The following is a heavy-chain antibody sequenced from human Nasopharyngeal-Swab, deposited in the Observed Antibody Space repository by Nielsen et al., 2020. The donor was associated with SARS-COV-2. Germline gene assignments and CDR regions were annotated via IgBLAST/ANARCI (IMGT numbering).Heavy chain of an antibody. CDR1: GFTFSDYY. V-gene: IGHV3-11*06. D-gene: IGHD3-3*01. J-gene: IGHJ3*02. CDR3: ARDRLRQGYDFWSGYYPDAFDI. Sequence: GESLQISCAASGFTFSDYYMSWIRQAPGKGLEWVSYISSSSSYTNYADSVKGRFTISRDNAKNSLYLQMSSLRAEDTAVYYCARDRLRQGYDFWSGYYPDAFDIWGQGTMVTVSS. CDR2: ISSSSSYT.